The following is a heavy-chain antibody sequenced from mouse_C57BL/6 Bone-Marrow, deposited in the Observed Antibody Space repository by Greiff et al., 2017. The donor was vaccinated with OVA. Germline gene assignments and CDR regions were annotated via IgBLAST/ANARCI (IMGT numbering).Heavy chain of an antibody. CDR2: SRNKANDYTT. CDR1: GFTFSDFY. V-gene: IGHV7-1*01. CDR3: ARDAEGLYYDYDRAWFAY. Sequence: EVNVVESGGGLVQPGRSLRLSCATSGFTFSDFYMEWVRQAPGKGLEWIAASRNKANDYTTEYSASGKGRFIVSRDTSQSILYLQMNALRAEDTAIYYCARDAEGLYYDYDRAWFAYWGQGTLVTVSA. J-gene: IGHJ3*01. D-gene: IGHD2-4*01.